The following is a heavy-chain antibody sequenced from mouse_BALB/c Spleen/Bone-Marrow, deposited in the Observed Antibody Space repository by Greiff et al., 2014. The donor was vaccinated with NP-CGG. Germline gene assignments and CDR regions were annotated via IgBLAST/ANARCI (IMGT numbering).Heavy chain of an antibody. CDR3: ARGSYYYGSSSPWFAY. D-gene: IGHD1-1*01. J-gene: IGHJ3*01. Sequence: DLVKPGASVKLSCKASGYTFTSYWINWIKQRPGQGLEWIGRIPPGSGTTYYNEMFKGKATLTVDTSSTTAYIQLSSLSSGGSAVYFCARGSYYYGSSSPWFAYWGQGTLVTVSA. CDR1: GYTFTSYW. V-gene: IGHV1S41*01. CDR2: IPPGSGTT.